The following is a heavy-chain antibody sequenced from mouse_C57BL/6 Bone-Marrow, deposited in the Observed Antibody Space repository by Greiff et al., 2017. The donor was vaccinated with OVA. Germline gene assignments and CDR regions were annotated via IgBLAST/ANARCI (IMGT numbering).Heavy chain of an antibody. CDR3: ATYYYGSSSHFDY. D-gene: IGHD1-1*01. CDR2: IDPNSGGT. Sequence: VQLQQSGAELVKPGASVKLSCKASGYTFTSYWMHWVKQRPGRGLEWIGRIDPNSGGTKYNEKFKSKATLTVDKPSTTAYMQLSSLTSEDSAVNYCATYYYGSSSHFDYWGQGTTLTVSS. CDR1: GYTFTSYW. V-gene: IGHV1-72*01. J-gene: IGHJ2*01.